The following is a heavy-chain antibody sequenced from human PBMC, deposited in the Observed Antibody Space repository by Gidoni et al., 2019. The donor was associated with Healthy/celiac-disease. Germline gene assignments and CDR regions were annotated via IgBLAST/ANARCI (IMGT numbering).Heavy chain of an antibody. CDR1: CGSLSRSSYS. Sequence: LQLQASGPGLVPPSATLSLTCTVSCGSLSRSSYSWGWIRQPPGKGLEWIGSIYYSGSTYYNPSLKSRVTISVDTSKNQFSLKLSSVTAADTAVYYCARWTQIAGATYTPSDVFDIWGQGTMVTVSS. D-gene: IGHD1-26*01. J-gene: IGHJ3*02. CDR3: ARWTQIAGATYTPSDVFDI. V-gene: IGHV4-39*01. CDR2: IYYSGST.